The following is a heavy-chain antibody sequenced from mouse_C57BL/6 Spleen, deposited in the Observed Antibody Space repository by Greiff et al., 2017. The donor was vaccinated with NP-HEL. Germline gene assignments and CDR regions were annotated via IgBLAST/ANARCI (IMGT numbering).Heavy chain of an antibody. CDR2: IDPSDSET. V-gene: IGHV1-52*01. CDR3: AREDYSNYGYFDV. D-gene: IGHD2-5*01. J-gene: IGHJ1*03. CDR1: GYTFTSYR. Sequence: QVQLQQPGAELVRPGSSVKLSCKASGYTFTSYRMHWVKQRPIQGLEWIGNIDPSDSETHYNQKFKDKATLTVDKSSSTAYMQLSSLTSEDSAVYYCAREDYSNYGYFDVWGTGTTVTVSS.